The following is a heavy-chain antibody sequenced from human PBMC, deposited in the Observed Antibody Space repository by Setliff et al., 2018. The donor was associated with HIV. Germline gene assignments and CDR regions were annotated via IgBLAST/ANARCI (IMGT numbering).Heavy chain of an antibody. CDR1: GFSFSIYH. CDR3: SKDWPRGWNWFDP. Sequence: GGSLRLSCAASGFSFSIYHMNWVRQAPGKGLEWVSYISSSSNTIYYADSVKGRFTISRDNAKNTLYLQISSLRGEDTAVYYCSKDWPRGWNWFDPWGQGTLVTVSS. D-gene: IGHD6-19*01. CDR2: ISSSSNTI. V-gene: IGHV3-48*01. J-gene: IGHJ5*02.